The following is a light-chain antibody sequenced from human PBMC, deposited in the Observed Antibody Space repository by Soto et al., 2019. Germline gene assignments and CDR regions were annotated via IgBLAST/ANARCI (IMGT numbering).Light chain of an antibody. J-gene: IGKJ4*01. CDR1: QSVSSSY. Sequence: EIVLTQSPGTPSLSPGERATLSCRASQSVSSSYLAWYQQKPGQAPRLLIYGASSRATGIPDRFSGSGSGTDFTLTISRLEPEDFAFYYCQQYGSSPLTFGGGTKVDIK. CDR3: QQYGSSPLT. CDR2: GAS. V-gene: IGKV3-20*01.